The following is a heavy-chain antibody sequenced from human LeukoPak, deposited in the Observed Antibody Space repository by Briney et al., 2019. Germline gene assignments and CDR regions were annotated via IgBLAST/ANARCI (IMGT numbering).Heavy chain of an antibody. D-gene: IGHD2-2*01. CDR3: AKDGSYCSSTSCRTYYYYYGMDV. Sequence: GGSLRLSCAASGFTFSSYAISWVRQAPGKGLEWVSAISGSGGSTYYADSVKGRFTISIDNSKNTLYLQMNSLRAEDTAVYYCAKDGSYCSSTSCRTYYYYYGMDVWGQGTTVTVSS. J-gene: IGHJ6*02. V-gene: IGHV3-23*01. CDR1: GFTFSSYA. CDR2: ISGSGGST.